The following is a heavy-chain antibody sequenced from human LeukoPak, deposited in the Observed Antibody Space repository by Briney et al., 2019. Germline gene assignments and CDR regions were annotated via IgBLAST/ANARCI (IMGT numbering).Heavy chain of an antibody. J-gene: IGHJ5*02. V-gene: IGHV3-21*01. Sequence: PGGSLRRSCAASGFTFSSYSMNWVRQAPGKGLEWVSSISSSSSYIYYADSVKGRFTISRDNAKNSLYLQMNSLRAEDTAVYYCARGEDIVVVPAARGNWFDPWGQGTLVTVSS. CDR2: ISSSSSYI. CDR1: GFTFSSYS. D-gene: IGHD2-2*01. CDR3: ARGEDIVVVPAARGNWFDP.